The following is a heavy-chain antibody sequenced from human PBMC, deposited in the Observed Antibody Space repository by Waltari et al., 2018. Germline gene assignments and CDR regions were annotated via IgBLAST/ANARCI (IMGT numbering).Heavy chain of an antibody. Sequence: EVQLVESGGGLVQPGGSLRLSCAASGFTLSSFWMNWVRQTPGEGLGVVAGMKQDGSEKDYPGSGEGRFTISRDNAKDSMYLQMNSLRAEDTAVYYCATSGWYCFDYWGQGTLVTVSS. D-gene: IGHD6-19*01. J-gene: IGHJ4*02. CDR2: MKQDGSEK. CDR1: GFTLSSFW. V-gene: IGHV3-7*01. CDR3: ATSGWYCFDY.